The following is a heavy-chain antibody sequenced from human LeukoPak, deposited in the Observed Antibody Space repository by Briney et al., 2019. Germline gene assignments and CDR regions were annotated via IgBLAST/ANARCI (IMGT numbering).Heavy chain of an antibody. V-gene: IGHV4-39*01. J-gene: IGHJ4*02. Sequence: PSETLSLTCTVSGGSISSSSYYWGWLRQPPGKGLEWLGSIYYSGSTYYNPSLKSRVTISVDTSKNQFSLKLSSVTAADTAVYYCARRSIVVVPAAPAFDYWGQGTLVTVSS. D-gene: IGHD2-2*01. CDR2: IYYSGST. CDR1: GGSISSSSYY. CDR3: ARRSIVVVPAAPAFDY.